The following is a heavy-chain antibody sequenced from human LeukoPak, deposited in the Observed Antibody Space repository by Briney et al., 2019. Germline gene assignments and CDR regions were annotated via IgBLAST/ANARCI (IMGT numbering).Heavy chain of an antibody. J-gene: IGHJ4*02. CDR1: GFTFSNYR. CDR2: ISGSGGST. Sequence: GGSLRLTCAASGFTFSNYRMSWVRQAPGKGLEWVSAISGSGGSTYYADSVKGRFTISRDNSKNTLYLQMNSLRAEDTAVYYCAKRGYYYDSSGYYPLGYFDYWGQGTLVTVSS. V-gene: IGHV3-23*01. D-gene: IGHD3-22*01. CDR3: AKRGYYYDSSGYYPLGYFDY.